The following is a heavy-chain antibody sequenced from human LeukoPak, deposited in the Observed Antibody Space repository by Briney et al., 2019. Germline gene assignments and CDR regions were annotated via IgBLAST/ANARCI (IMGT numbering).Heavy chain of an antibody. CDR1: GFTFSSYG. D-gene: IGHD2-2*01. CDR3: ASRSPALDY. V-gene: IGHV3-33*01. J-gene: IGHJ4*02. Sequence: GGSLRLSFAASGFTFSSYGMHWVRQAPGKGLEWVAVIWYDGSNKYYADSVKGRFTISRDNSKNTLYLQMNSLRADDTAVYYCASRSPALDYWGQGTLVTVSS. CDR2: IWYDGSNK.